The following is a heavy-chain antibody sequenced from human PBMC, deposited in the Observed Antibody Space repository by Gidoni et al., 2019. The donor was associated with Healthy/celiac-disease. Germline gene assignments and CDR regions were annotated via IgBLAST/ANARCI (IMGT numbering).Heavy chain of an antibody. CDR3: ARLWGGDSSGPLGD. CDR2: ISSSSSYT. Sequence: QVQLVESGGLLVQPGGSLRLSCSASGFTFIDYYMSWIRQAPGKGLEWVSYISSSSSYTNYADSVKGRFTISRDNAKNSLYLQMNSLRAEDTAVYYCARLWGGDSSGPLGDWGQGTLVTVSS. CDR1: GFTFIDYY. D-gene: IGHD6-19*01. J-gene: IGHJ4*02. V-gene: IGHV3-11*06.